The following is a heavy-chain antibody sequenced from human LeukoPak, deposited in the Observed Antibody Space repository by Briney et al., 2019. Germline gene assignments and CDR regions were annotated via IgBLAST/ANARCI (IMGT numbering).Heavy chain of an antibody. CDR3: ARVQAAAGSTDAFDI. V-gene: IGHV5-51*01. Sequence: GESLKISCKGSGYSFTTYWIGWVRQMPGKGLEWMGIIYPGDSDTRYSPSFQGQVTISADKSISTAYLQWTSPQASDTAMYYCARVQAAAGSTDAFDIWGQGTMVTVSS. D-gene: IGHD6-13*01. J-gene: IGHJ3*02. CDR1: GYSFTTYW. CDR2: IYPGDSDT.